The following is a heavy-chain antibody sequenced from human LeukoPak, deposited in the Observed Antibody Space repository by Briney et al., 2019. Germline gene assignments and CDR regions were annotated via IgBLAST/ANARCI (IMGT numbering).Heavy chain of an antibody. J-gene: IGHJ6*03. CDR1: GGTFSSYA. D-gene: IGHD2-15*01. CDR3: TRGDPYCSGGSCYEPYYYYYMDV. Sequence: SVKVSCKASGGTFSSYAISWVRQAPGQGLEWMGGIIPIFGTANYAQKFQGRVTITTDESTSTAYMELSSLRSEDTAVYYCTRGDPYCSGGSCYEPYYYYYMDVWGKGTTVTVSS. CDR2: IIPIFGTA. V-gene: IGHV1-69*05.